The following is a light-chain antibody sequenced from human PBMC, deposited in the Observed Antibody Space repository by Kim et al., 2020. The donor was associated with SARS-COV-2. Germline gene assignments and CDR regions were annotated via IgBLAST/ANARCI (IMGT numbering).Light chain of an antibody. J-gene: IGKJ1*01. Sequence: VTPKEKVTITCRASQNIGSKLHWHQHKPDQPPKLVIEYASQSISGVPLRFTGSGFGTEFTLTINSLEAEDAATYYCHQSSGLPRTFGQGTKVDIK. CDR1: QNIGSK. CDR2: YAS. CDR3: HQSSGLPRT. V-gene: IGKV6-21*02.